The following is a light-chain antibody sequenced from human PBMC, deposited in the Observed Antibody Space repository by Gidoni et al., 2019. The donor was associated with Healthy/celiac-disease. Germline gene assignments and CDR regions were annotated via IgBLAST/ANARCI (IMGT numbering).Light chain of an antibody. CDR3: MQALQTRT. CDR1: QSLLHSNGYNY. Sequence: DLVMTQSPLYLPVTPGEPSSISCRSSQSLLHSNGYNYLDWYLQKPGQSPQLLIYLGSNRASGVHDRFRGSGSGTDVKLKSSRVEAEDVGVYYCMQALQTRTFGQGTKVEIK. J-gene: IGKJ1*01. CDR2: LGS. V-gene: IGKV2-28*01.